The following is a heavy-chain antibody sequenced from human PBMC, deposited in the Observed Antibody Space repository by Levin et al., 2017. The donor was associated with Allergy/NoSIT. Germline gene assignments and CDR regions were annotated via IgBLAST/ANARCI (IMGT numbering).Heavy chain of an antibody. CDR2: VFHSGKT. Sequence: SETLSLTCTVSGVSVSSFSWGWIRQSPDKRLEWIANVFHSGKTDHNPSLKSRVTTSLDTSKSQLSLKLSSVTAAAPAYYSCPRHRGGSGILTRVFDLWGRGTLVTVSS. J-gene: IGHJ2*01. CDR1: GVSVSSFS. CDR3: PRHRGGSGILTRVFDL. V-gene: IGHV4-59*08. D-gene: IGHD3-10*01.